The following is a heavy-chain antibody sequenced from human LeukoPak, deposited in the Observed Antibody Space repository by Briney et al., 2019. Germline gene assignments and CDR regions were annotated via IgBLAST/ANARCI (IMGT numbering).Heavy chain of an antibody. CDR2: ISWDGGST. V-gene: IGHV3-43D*03. CDR3: AKDASVVVAATGYFDY. Sequence: GGSLRLSCAASGFTFSSYAMHWVRQAPGKGLEWVSLISWDGGSTYYADSVKGRFTISRDNSKNSLYLQMNSLRAEDTALYYCAKDASVVVAATGYFDYWGQGTLVTVSS. CDR1: GFTFSSYA. D-gene: IGHD2-15*01. J-gene: IGHJ4*02.